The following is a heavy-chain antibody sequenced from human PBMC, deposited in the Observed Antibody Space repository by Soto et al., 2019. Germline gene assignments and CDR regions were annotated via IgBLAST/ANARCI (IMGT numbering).Heavy chain of an antibody. V-gene: IGHV1-69*02. CDR2: VNPIVSMS. CDR3: ASSYVSSYRAFDY. CDR1: GDTFNFYS. Sequence: QVQLVQSGAEVKRPGSSVKVSCKASGDTFNFYSINWVRQAPGVGLEWMGRVNPIVSMSNYAQKFQGRVTMPADKSTRTAYMELSILRSEDTAIYYCASSYVSSYRAFDYWGQGALVTVSS. D-gene: IGHD3-16*02. J-gene: IGHJ4*02.